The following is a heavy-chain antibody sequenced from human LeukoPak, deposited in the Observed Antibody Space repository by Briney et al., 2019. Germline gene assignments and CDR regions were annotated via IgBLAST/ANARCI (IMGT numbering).Heavy chain of an antibody. Sequence: GASVKVSCKASRYTFTSYYMHWVRQAPGQGLEWMGIINPSGGSTSYAQKFQGRVTMTRDTSTSTVYMELSSLRSEDTAVYYCARDPRYCSGGSCYNFSFDPWGQGTLVTVSS. J-gene: IGHJ5*02. D-gene: IGHD2-15*01. CDR2: INPSGGST. CDR1: RYTFTSYY. V-gene: IGHV1-46*01. CDR3: ARDPRYCSGGSCYNFSFDP.